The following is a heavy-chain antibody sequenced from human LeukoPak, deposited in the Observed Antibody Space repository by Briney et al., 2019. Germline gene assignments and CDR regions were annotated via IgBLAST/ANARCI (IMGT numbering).Heavy chain of an antibody. CDR3: AKDKLVYGDYYYYYGMDV. Sequence: PGGSLRLSCAVSGLSVINAWMSWVRQAPGKGLEWVSYITNSGNSKSYADSVKGRFTISRDNSKNTLYLQMNSLRAEDTAVYYCAKDKLVYGDYYYYYGMDVWGQGTTVTVSS. V-gene: IGHV3-11*05. CDR1: GLSVINAW. D-gene: IGHD4-17*01. J-gene: IGHJ6*02. CDR2: ITNSGNSK.